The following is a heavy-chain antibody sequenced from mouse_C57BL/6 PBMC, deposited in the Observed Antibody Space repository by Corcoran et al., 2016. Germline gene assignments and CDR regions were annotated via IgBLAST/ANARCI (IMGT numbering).Heavy chain of an antibody. Sequence: EVQLQQSGPELVKPGDSVKISCNASGYTFTDYYMNWGKKSHGKSLEWIGDINPNNGGTSYNQKFKGKATLTVDKSSSTAYMELRSLTSEDSAVYYCASIYYEYDESWGQGTTLTVSS. CDR3: ASIYYEYDES. J-gene: IGHJ2*01. CDR2: INPNNGGT. CDR1: GYTFTDYY. D-gene: IGHD2-4*01. V-gene: IGHV1-26*01.